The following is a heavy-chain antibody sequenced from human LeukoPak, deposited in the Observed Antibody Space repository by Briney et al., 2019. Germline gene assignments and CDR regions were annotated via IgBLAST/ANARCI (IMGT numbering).Heavy chain of an antibody. CDR2: IYTSGST. Sequence: SQTLSLTCTVSGGSISSGSYYWSWIRQPAGKGLEWIGRIYTSGSTNYNPSLKSRVTISVDTSKNQFSLKLSSVTAADTAVYYCARDTTQQWLVPWFDPWGQGTLVTVSS. CDR3: ARDTTQQWLVPWFDP. D-gene: IGHD6-19*01. CDR1: GGSISSGSYY. J-gene: IGHJ5*02. V-gene: IGHV4-61*02.